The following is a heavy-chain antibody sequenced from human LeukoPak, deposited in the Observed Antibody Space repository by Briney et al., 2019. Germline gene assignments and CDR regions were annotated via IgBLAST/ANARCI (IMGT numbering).Heavy chain of an antibody. D-gene: IGHD6-13*01. Sequence: PSETLSLTCTVSGGSISSYYWSWIRQPPGKGLEWIGYIYYSGSTNYNPSLKSRVTISVDTSKNQFSLKLSSVIAADTAVYYCARDSSIAAAGWFDPWGQGTLVTVSS. CDR2: IYYSGST. V-gene: IGHV4-59*01. CDR3: ARDSSIAAAGWFDP. J-gene: IGHJ5*02. CDR1: GGSISSYY.